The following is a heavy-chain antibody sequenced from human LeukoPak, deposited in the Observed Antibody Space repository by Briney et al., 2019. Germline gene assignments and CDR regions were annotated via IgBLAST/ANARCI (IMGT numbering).Heavy chain of an antibody. V-gene: IGHV1-46*01. Sequence: GASVKVSCKASGYTFTGYYMHWVRQAPGQGLEWMGLINPTSGGTSFAQSFQGRVTMTSDTSTSTFYLELSSLRSEDTGVYYCARGGTGAVDGIRLNMDVWGKGTTVIVS. J-gene: IGHJ6*03. CDR3: ARGGTGAVDGIRLNMDV. CDR2: INPTSGGT. CDR1: GYTFTGYY. D-gene: IGHD6-13*01.